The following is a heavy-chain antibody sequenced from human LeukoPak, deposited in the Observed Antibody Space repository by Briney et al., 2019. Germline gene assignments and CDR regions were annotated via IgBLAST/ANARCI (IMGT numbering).Heavy chain of an antibody. CDR3: TRHGSLSGLTAMVAWGDY. Sequence: GGSLRLSCAASGFTFSGSAMHWVRQASGKGLEWVGRIRSKANSYATAYAASVKGRFTISRDDSKNTAYLQMNSLKTEDTAVYYCTRHGSLSGLTAMVAWGDYWGQGTLVTVSS. CDR2: IRSKANSYAT. V-gene: IGHV3-73*01. J-gene: IGHJ4*02. D-gene: IGHD5-18*01. CDR1: GFTFSGSA.